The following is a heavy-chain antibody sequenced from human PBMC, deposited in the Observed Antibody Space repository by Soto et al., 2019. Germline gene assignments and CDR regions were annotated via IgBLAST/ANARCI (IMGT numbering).Heavy chain of an antibody. V-gene: IGHV4-59*01. Sequence: PSETLSLTCTVSGGSISSYYWSWIRQPPGKGLEWIGYIYYSGSTNYNPSLKSRVTISVDTSKNQFSLKLSSVTAADTAVYYCARDKWRVWGTRNYYYYGMDVWGQGTTVTVSS. CDR1: GGSISSYY. D-gene: IGHD3-16*01. CDR3: ARDKWRVWGTRNYYYYGMDV. J-gene: IGHJ6*02. CDR2: IYYSGST.